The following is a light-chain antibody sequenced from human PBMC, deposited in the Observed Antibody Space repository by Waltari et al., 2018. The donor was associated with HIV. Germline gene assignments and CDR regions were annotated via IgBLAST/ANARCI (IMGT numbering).Light chain of an antibody. CDR2: DDD. CDR1: NIGSNS. CDR3: QVWDTTTDQWV. J-gene: IGLJ3*02. V-gene: IGLV3-21*04. Sequence: SYVLTQPPSVSVDPGETARITCGGTNIGSNSGQWYQQKPGQAPVLVTYDDDYRPSGIPERFSGSSSGNTATLTISRVEAGDEADYYCQVWDTTTDQWVFGGGTELAVL.